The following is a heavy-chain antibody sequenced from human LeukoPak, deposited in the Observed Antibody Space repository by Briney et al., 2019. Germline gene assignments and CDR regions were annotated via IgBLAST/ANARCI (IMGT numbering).Heavy chain of an antibody. CDR3: ARDPNGNYVGAFEM. Sequence: PGGSLRLSCAASGFSFSSFAMMWVRQAPGVGLELISAILSGGDVFFYGDSVRGRFTTSRDDSTNTLFLQMNNLRADDSSVYYCARDPNGNYVGAFEMWGPGTTVTVSS. J-gene: IGHJ3*02. CDR2: ILSGGDVF. CDR1: GFSFSSFA. V-gene: IGHV3-23*01. D-gene: IGHD4-17*01.